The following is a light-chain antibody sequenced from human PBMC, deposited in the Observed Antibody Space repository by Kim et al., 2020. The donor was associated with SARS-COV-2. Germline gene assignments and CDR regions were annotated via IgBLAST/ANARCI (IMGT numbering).Light chain of an antibody. CDR3: QASDGSTEHYV. CDR2: HDS. V-gene: IGLV3-21*04. J-gene: IGLJ6*01. CDR1: NIGSKN. Sequence: SYELTQPPSVSVAPGEAAKIPCAGNNIGSKNVQWYQQKAGQAPVLVISHDSDRPSEIPDRSSGSNPGNTATLTISRVEAGDEADYYCQASDGSTEHYVFG.